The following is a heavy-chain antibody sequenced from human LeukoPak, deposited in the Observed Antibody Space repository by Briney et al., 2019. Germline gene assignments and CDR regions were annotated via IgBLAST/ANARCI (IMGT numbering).Heavy chain of an antibody. D-gene: IGHD3-22*01. Sequence: ASVKVSCKASGYTFTSYGSSWVRQAPGQGLEWMGWISAYNGNTNYAQKLQGRVTMTTDTSTSTAYMELRSLRSDDTAVYYCARDNDSSGYYYDAFDIWGQGTMVTVSS. CDR3: ARDNDSSGYYYDAFDI. CDR2: ISAYNGNT. CDR1: GYTFTSYG. V-gene: IGHV1-18*01. J-gene: IGHJ3*02.